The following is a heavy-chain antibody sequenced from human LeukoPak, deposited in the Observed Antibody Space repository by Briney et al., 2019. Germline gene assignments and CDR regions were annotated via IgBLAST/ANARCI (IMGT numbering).Heavy chain of an antibody. Sequence: SVKVSCKASGGTSSSYAISWVRQAPGQGLEWMGGIIPIFGTANYAQKFQGRVTITRNTSISTAYMELSSLRSEDTAVYYCARVYSSSWNNYYYYMDVWGKGTTVTVSS. CDR2: IIPIFGTA. CDR1: GGTSSSYA. J-gene: IGHJ6*03. CDR3: ARVYSSSWNNYYYYMDV. D-gene: IGHD6-13*01. V-gene: IGHV1-69*05.